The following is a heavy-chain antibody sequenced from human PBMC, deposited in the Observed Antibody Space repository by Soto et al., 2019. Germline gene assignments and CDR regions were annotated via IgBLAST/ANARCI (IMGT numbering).Heavy chain of an antibody. CDR2: IYYSGSS. D-gene: IGHD2-21*02. V-gene: IGHV4-31*03. Sequence: QVQLQESGPGLVKPSQTLSLTCTVSGGSISSGGYYWSWIRQHPGKGLEWIGYIYYSGSSYPNPYLKSRVTISVDRSKNQFSLKLSSVTGADTAVYYCARDRGWDCGGDCQGAFDIWGQGTMVTVSS. CDR1: GGSISSGGYY. J-gene: IGHJ3*02. CDR3: ARDRGWDCGGDCQGAFDI.